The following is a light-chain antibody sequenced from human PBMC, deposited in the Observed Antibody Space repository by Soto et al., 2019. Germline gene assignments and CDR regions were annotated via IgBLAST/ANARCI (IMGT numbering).Light chain of an antibody. CDR3: LQDYNYPLT. J-gene: IGKJ4*01. Sequence: ATQMTQSPPSLSASVGDRITITCRASQGIRNDLGWYQQKRGEAPKLLMYAASRLQSGVPSRFSGSGSGTDFTLTISTLQPEDFATYYCLQDYNYPLTFGGGTKVEIK. CDR1: QGIRND. V-gene: IGKV1-6*01. CDR2: AAS.